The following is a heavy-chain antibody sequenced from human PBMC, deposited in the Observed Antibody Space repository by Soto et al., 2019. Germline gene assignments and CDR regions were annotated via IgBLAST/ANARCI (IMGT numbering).Heavy chain of an antibody. V-gene: IGHV4-38-2*02. CDR2: IYHGGTT. Sequence: SETLSLTCTFSVCSISSGSYWGWIREPPGKGPEWIASIYHGGTTFYNPSLKSRVTVSVDKSNNQFSLKLRSVTAADTAVYYCAKAYVMVVDGSTFEYWGHGTLVNVSS. CDR1: VCSISSGSY. CDR3: AKAYVMVVDGSTFEY. D-gene: IGHD6-19*01. J-gene: IGHJ4*01.